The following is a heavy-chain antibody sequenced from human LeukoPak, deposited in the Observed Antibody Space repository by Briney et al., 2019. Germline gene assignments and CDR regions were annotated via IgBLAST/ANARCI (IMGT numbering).Heavy chain of an antibody. D-gene: IGHD3-22*01. CDR2: IYYSGST. CDR3: ARHGSYDSSGYYRDSGQH. CDR1: GGSISSSSYY. Sequence: SETLSLTCTVSGGSISSSSYYWGWIRQPPGEGLEWIGSIYYSGSTYYNPSLKSRVTISVDTSKNQFSLKLSSVTAADTAVYYCARHGSYDSSGYYRDSGQHWGQGTLVTVSS. V-gene: IGHV4-39*01. J-gene: IGHJ1*01.